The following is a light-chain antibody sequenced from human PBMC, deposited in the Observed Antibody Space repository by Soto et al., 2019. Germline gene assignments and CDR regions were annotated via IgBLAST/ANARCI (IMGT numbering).Light chain of an antibody. CDR2: WTS. CDR3: QQYYNTPLT. V-gene: IGKV4-1*01. J-gene: IGKJ4*01. CDR1: QSVLYNSNNKNY. Sequence: DIVMTQSPDSLAVSLGERATINCKSSQSVLYNSNNKNYLAWYQQKPGQPPKLLIYWTSTRESGVPDRFSGSGSVTDFTITISSLQAEDVAVYYCQQYYNTPLTFGGGTKVEIK.